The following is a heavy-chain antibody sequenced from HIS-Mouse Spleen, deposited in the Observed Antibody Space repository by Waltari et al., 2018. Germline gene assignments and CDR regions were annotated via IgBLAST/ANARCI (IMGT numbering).Heavy chain of an antibody. CDR2: INPNSGGT. D-gene: IGHD6-6*01. J-gene: IGHJ4*02. CDR3: ARVYSSSWRGFDY. Sequence: QVQLVHTGAEVKKPGASVKVSCKASGYTFPGHYMHWVRQAPGQGLEWMGWINPNSGGTNYAQKFQGRVTMTRDTSISTAYMELSRLRSDDTAVYYCARVYSSSWRGFDYWGQGTLVTVSS. CDR1: GYTFPGHY. V-gene: IGHV1-2*02.